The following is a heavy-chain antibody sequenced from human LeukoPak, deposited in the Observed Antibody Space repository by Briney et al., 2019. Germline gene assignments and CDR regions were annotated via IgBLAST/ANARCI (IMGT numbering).Heavy chain of an antibody. D-gene: IGHD3-22*01. CDR1: GFTFSSYS. Sequence: PGGSLRLSCAASGFTFSSYSMNWLRQAPGQGLEWVSSISSSSSYIYYADSVKGRFTISRDNAKNSLYLQMNSLRAEDTAVYYCARVRGTYYYESSGSNYFDYWGQGTLVTVSS. CDR3: ARVRGTYYYESSGSNYFDY. CDR2: ISSSSSYI. J-gene: IGHJ4*02. V-gene: IGHV3-21*01.